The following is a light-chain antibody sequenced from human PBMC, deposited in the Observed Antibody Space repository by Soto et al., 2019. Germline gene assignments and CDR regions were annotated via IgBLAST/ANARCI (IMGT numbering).Light chain of an antibody. CDR3: QHYSNWPPT. CDR2: YPS. J-gene: IGKJ3*01. CDR1: QSFQRN. Sequence: EVVMTQSPATLSVSPGERVTLSCRASQSFQRNLACYHQKPGQGPSLLIYYPSTWATGGRDRFTGGGSGTEFTLTISSLQSEDFGVYHCQHYSNWPPTFGPGTKVEIK. V-gene: IGKV3-15*01.